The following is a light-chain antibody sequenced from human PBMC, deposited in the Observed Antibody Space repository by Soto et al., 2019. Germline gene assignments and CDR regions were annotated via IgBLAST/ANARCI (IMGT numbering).Light chain of an antibody. CDR1: HDIKKY. V-gene: IGKV1-33*01. J-gene: IGKJ2*01. CDR2: DAS. CDR3: LQINSYPYT. Sequence: DIQMTQSPSSLSASVGDRVTITCQASHDIKKYLNWYQQKAHKVPKLLIHDASTLATGVPSRFTGSGSGTDFTLTISSLQPEDFATYYCLQINSYPYTFGQGTKLEIK.